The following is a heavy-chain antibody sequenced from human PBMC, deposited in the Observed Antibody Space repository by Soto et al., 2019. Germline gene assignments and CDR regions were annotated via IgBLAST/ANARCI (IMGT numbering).Heavy chain of an antibody. Sequence: ASGTPFPTCTFSGGPISSGGYYWSWVRQHPGKGLGWFGYIYYSGSTYYNPSLKSRVTISVDTSKNQFSLKLSSVTAADTAVYYCARDHRFQSYIWGSYPLGYFDYWGQGTLVTVSS. D-gene: IGHD3-16*02. CDR2: IYYSGST. J-gene: IGHJ4*02. CDR1: GGPISSGGYY. CDR3: ARDHRFQSYIWGSYPLGYFDY. V-gene: IGHV4-31*03.